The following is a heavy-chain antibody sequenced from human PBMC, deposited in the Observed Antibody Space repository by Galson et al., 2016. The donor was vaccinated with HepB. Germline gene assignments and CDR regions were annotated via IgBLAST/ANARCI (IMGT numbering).Heavy chain of an antibody. CDR2: ISYDGSNK. Sequence: SLRLSCAASGFTFSSYGMHWVRQAPGKGLEWVAVISYDGSNKYYADSVKGRFTISRDNTKNTLYLQMNSLRADDTAVYYCVSPLHNDGNSGMAFDIWGQGTMVTVSS. D-gene: IGHD4-23*01. J-gene: IGHJ3*02. CDR1: GFTFSSYG. V-gene: IGHV3-30*03. CDR3: VSPLHNDGNSGMAFDI.